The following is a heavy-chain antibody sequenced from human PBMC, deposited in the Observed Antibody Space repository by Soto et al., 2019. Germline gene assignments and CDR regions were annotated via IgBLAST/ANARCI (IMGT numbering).Heavy chain of an antibody. J-gene: IGHJ4*02. D-gene: IGHD6-13*01. Sequence: QVHLQQWGAGLLKPSETLSLTCAVYGGSFSGYYWSWIRQPPGKGLEWIGEINHSGSTNYNPSLKSRVTISAATSKNQFSLKLSSVTAAEPAVYYCARGPGNRIAATATGDSWGQGPLVTVSS. CDR2: INHSGST. CDR3: ARGPGNRIAATATGDS. CDR1: GGSFSGYY. V-gene: IGHV4-34*01.